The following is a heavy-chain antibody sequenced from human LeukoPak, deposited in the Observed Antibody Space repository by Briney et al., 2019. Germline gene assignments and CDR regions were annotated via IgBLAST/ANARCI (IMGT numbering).Heavy chain of an antibody. CDR2: IYNSGST. V-gene: IGHV4-59*01. J-gene: IGHJ3*02. CDR1: GVSISSYY. Sequence: SETLSLTCTVSGVSISSYYWSWIRQPPGKGLEFIGYIYNSGSTNYNPSLKSRVTISLDTSKNQSSLKLISVTAADTAVYFCVTWTNDFDAFDIWGQGTMVTVSS. CDR3: VTWTNDFDAFDI. D-gene: IGHD2-21*02.